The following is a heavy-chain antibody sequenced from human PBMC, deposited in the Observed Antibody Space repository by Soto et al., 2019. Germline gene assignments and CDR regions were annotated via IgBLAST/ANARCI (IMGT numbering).Heavy chain of an antibody. CDR1: SASIISEQR. CDR2: IHHSGST. V-gene: IGHV4-4*02. Sequence: QMQLQESGPGLVKPSETLSLTCAVSSASIISEQRWSWVRQPPGKGLEWIGEIHHSGSTNNNPSLRSRVTMSVDKSKHHFSLNLNSVTAADTSVYYCARSFGWYAIAPWGQGTLVIVSS. CDR3: ARSFGWYAIAP. J-gene: IGHJ5*02. D-gene: IGHD6-19*01.